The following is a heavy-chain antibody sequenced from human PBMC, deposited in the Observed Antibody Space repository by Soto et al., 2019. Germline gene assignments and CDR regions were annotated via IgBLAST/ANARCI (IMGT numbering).Heavy chain of an antibody. J-gene: IGHJ5*02. CDR3: AREVGVALPGTRRFDP. Sequence: GGSLRLSCSASGFTFSSYHMNWVRQAPGKGLEWLSYISTSGDTIYNADSVKGRFTISRDNAKNSLYLQMNSLRDEDTAVYYCAREVGVALPGTRRFDPWGQGTLVTVSS. D-gene: IGHD6-19*01. CDR2: ISTSGDTI. CDR1: GFTFSSYH. V-gene: IGHV3-48*02.